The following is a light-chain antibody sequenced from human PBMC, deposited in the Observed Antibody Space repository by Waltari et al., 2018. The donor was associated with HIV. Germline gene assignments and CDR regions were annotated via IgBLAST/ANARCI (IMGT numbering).Light chain of an antibody. CDR2: DTS. V-gene: IGKV3-15*01. J-gene: IGKJ3*01. CDR1: QSVSIN. CDR3: HEYNKWPFT. Sequence: EAVMPQSPATLSVSPGERATLSCKATQSVSINLACYQQKQRETPTYLIYDTSTRATGVPARFSGSGSGTEFTLTISSLQSEDVAIYYCHEYNKWPFTFGPGTEVEIK.